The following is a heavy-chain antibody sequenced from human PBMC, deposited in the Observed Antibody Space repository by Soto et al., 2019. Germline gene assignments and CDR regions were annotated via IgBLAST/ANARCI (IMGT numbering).Heavy chain of an antibody. CDR2: ISYDGSDK. V-gene: IGHV3-30*03. Sequence: QVQLVESGGGVVQPGRSLRLSCAASGFTFSSYGMHWVRQAPGKGLEWVALISYDGSDKYYADSVKGRFTISRDNSKNPLYLQMNSLRVEDTAVYYCGAGQYFSDYWGQGTLVTLSS. D-gene: IGHD6-13*01. CDR3: GAGQYFSDY. J-gene: IGHJ4*02. CDR1: GFTFSSYG.